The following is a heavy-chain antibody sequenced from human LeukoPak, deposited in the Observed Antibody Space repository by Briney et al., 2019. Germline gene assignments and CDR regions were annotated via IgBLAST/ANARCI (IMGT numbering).Heavy chain of an antibody. CDR2: ISGTGDDT. CDR1: GFTFSAYA. D-gene: IGHD3-9*01. Sequence: GGSLRLSCAGSGFTFSAYAMSWLRQAPGKGLDWVSAISGTGDDTFYADSVKGRFTISRDNSKNTLYLQMNSLRAEDAAVYYCAKETPLFDVAGLWGQGTMVTVSS. V-gene: IGHV3-23*01. CDR3: AKETPLFDVAGL. J-gene: IGHJ3*01.